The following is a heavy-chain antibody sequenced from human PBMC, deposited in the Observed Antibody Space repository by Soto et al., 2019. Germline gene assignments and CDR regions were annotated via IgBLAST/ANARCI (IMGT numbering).Heavy chain of an antibody. D-gene: IGHD3-9*01. Sequence: QVLLVESGGGVVQPGRSLRLSCAASGFTFSSYGMHWVRQAPGKGLEWVAVISYEGSNKYYADSVKGRFTISRDNSKSTLYLQRNSLRAEDTAVYYCAKADRKTYYYIVTGPSALFDYWGQGTLVTVSS. V-gene: IGHV3-30*18. CDR2: ISYEGSNK. CDR3: AKADRKTYYYIVTGPSALFDY. J-gene: IGHJ4*02. CDR1: GFTFSSYG.